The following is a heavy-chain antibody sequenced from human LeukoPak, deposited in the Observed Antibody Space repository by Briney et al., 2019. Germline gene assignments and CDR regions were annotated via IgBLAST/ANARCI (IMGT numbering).Heavy chain of an antibody. CDR2: IIPIFGTA. D-gene: IGHD6-13*01. CDR3: AGAAAGTDWFDP. Sequence: ASVKVSCKASGGTFSSYAISWVRQAPEQGLEWMGGIIPIFGTANYAQKFQGRVTITADESTSTAYMELSSLRSEDTAVYYCAGAAAGTDWFDPRGQGTLVTVSS. V-gene: IGHV1-69*13. CDR1: GGTFSSYA. J-gene: IGHJ5*02.